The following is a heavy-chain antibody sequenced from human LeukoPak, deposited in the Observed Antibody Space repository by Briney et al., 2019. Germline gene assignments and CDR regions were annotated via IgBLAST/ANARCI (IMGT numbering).Heavy chain of an antibody. Sequence: GGSLRLSCAASGFTFSDYYMSWIRQAPGKGLEWVSYISSSGSTIYYADSVKGRFTISRDNAKNSLYLQMNSLRAEDTAVYNSAKDPPGHTVRGVIITDNWFDPWGQGTLVTVSS. V-gene: IGHV3-11*04. D-gene: IGHD3-10*01. CDR1: GFTFSDYY. CDR3: AKDPPGHTVRGVIITDNWFDP. CDR2: ISSSGSTI. J-gene: IGHJ5*02.